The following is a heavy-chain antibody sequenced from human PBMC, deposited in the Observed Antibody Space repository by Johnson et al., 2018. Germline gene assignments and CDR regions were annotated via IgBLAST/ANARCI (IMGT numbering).Heavy chain of an antibody. Sequence: VQLVESGGGLVQPGGSLRLSCVASGFTVNSNYIHWVRQAPGTGLEWVLVIERDGRTYFADSVKGRFSISRANSKNTLYLQMNSLRPEDTAVYYCAREGANSGWNSAFDIWGQGTMVTVSS. CDR3: AREGANSGWNSAFDI. CDR1: GFTVNSNY. V-gene: IGHV3-66*02. CDR2: IERDGRT. D-gene: IGHD6-19*01. J-gene: IGHJ3*02.